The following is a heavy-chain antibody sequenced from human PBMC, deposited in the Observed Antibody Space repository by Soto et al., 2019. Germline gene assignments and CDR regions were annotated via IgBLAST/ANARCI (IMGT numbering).Heavy chain of an antibody. Sequence: SETLSLTCTVSGGSISSGGYYWSWSRQHPGKGLEWIGYIYYSGTTYYNPSLKSRVTISVDTSKNQFSLKLSSVTAADTAVYYCARDGEGDGKPGGMDVWGQGTTVTVSS. CDR1: GGSISSGGYY. CDR2: IYYSGTT. V-gene: IGHV4-31*03. D-gene: IGHD3-10*01. CDR3: ARDGEGDGKPGGMDV. J-gene: IGHJ6*02.